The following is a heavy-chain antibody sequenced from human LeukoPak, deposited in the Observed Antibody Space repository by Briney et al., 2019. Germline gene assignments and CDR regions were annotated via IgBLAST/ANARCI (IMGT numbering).Heavy chain of an antibody. CDR2: ISGRGGST. Sequence: GGSVRLLCAAWGLNHTSLAMRGVRQAPGKGLEWVSVISGRGGSTYHADPEKGRFTISRDNSKNTLYLQLNSLRAEDTAVYYCAKGVSRAYRDLDCWGQGTLVSVSS. D-gene: IGHD2-2*01. V-gene: IGHV3-23*01. J-gene: IGHJ4*02. CDR1: GLNHTSLA. CDR3: AKGVSRAYRDLDC.